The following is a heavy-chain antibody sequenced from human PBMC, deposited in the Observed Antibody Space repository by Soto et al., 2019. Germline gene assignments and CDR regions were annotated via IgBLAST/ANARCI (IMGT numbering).Heavy chain of an antibody. CDR2: IDTGDSDT. Sequence: GQSLKISCTGSGYSFTSYWIGWVSQMPGKGLEWMGIIDTGDSDTRYSSSFHGPVTISADMSISTAYVQWSSLKASDPAMYYCARMGWSRIYYYYGMDVRGQGTTVTVSS. V-gene: IGHV5-51*01. D-gene: IGHD6-19*01. CDR3: ARMGWSRIYYYYGMDV. CDR1: GYSFTSYW. J-gene: IGHJ6*02.